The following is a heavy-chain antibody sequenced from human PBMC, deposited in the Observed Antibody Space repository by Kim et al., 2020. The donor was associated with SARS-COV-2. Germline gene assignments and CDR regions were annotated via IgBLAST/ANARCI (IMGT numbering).Heavy chain of an antibody. D-gene: IGHD3-10*01. Sequence: GNTNYAQKFQTRVTITRDMSTRTAYMELSSLRSEDTAVYYCAALNYPFDPWGQGTLVTVSS. CDR2: GNT. V-gene: IGHV1-58*01. CDR3: AALNYPFDP. J-gene: IGHJ5*02.